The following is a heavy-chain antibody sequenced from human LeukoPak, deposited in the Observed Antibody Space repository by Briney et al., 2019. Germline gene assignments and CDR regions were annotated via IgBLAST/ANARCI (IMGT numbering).Heavy chain of an antibody. V-gene: IGHV3-30*02. J-gene: IGHJ4*02. CDR3: AKDRGSYCSILDY. CDR1: GFTFRSYG. CDR2: IRYDGSNK. Sequence: GGSLRLSCAASGFTFRSYGMHWVRQAPGKGLEWVAFIRYDGSNKYYADSVKGRFNIYRDNYKNTLYVQMNSLRAEDTAVYYCAKDRGSYCSILDYWGQGTLVTVSS. D-gene: IGHD2-2*01.